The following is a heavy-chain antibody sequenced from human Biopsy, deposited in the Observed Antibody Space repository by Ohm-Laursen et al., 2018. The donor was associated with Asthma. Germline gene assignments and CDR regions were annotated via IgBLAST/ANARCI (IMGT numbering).Heavy chain of an antibody. CDR2: ISYDGSNE. D-gene: IGHD1-1*01. V-gene: IGHV3-30*18. CDR1: GFTFRTYG. Sequence: SLRLSCAASGFTFRTYGMHWVRQAPGKGLEWVAFISYDGSNEYYADSVKGRFTISRDNSKNILYLQMNSLRTEDTAVYYCAKESGSNYAFDIWGQGTMVTVSS. J-gene: IGHJ3*02. CDR3: AKESGSNYAFDI.